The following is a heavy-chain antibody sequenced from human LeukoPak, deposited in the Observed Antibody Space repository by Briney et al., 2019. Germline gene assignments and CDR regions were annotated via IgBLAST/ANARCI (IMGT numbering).Heavy chain of an antibody. Sequence: GGSLRLSCAASGFTFTSYSMNWVRQAPGRGLEWVSTISGGGGSTYYADSVKGRFTISRDNSKNTLYLQVNGLRAEDTAVYYCAKGGKWDVTPFDYWGQGTLVTVSS. CDR1: GFTFTSYS. V-gene: IGHV3-23*01. J-gene: IGHJ4*02. CDR3: AKGGKWDVTPFDY. D-gene: IGHD1-26*01. CDR2: ISGGGGST.